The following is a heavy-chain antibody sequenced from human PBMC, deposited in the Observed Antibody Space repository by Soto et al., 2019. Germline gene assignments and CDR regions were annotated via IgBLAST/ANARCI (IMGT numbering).Heavy chain of an antibody. D-gene: IGHD3-10*01. CDR2: ISAHNGNT. V-gene: IGHV1-18*01. J-gene: IGHJ4*02. CDR3: AEEDTSGLN. CDR1: GYTFTSYF. Sequence: QVQLVQSGAEVKKPGASVKVSCKASGYTFTSYFISWVRQAPGQGLEGMGWISAHNGNTNYAQKLPGRVTMTTDTTTRTAHMEVKNLGSDGAAVYYRAEEDTSGLNWGQGTLVTVSS.